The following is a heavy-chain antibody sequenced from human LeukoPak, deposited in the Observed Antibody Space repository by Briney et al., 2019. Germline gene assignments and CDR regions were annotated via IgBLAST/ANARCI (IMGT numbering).Heavy chain of an antibody. Sequence: GASVKVSCKASGYTFTSYGISWVRQAPGQGLEWMGWISAYNGNTNYAQKFQGRVTMTTDTSTSTAYMELRSLRSDDTAVYYCAREEGYSSSWYGRNYYYYGMDVWGQGTTVTVSS. CDR2: ISAYNGNT. CDR1: GYTFTSYG. J-gene: IGHJ6*02. D-gene: IGHD6-13*01. V-gene: IGHV1-18*01. CDR3: AREEGYSSSWYGRNYYYYGMDV.